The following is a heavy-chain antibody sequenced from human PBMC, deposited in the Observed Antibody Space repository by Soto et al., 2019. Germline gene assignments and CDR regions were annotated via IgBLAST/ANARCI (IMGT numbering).Heavy chain of an antibody. CDR1: GGTFSSYA. CDR2: IIPIFGTA. J-gene: IGHJ4*02. V-gene: IGHV1-69*12. CDR3: AREQGSGSDDYVWGSYRGGNFDY. Sequence: QVQLVQSGAEVKKPGSSVKVSCKASGGTFSSYAISWVRQAPGQGLEWMGGIIPIFGTANYAQKFQGRVTITADESTSTAYMELSSLRSEDTAVYYCAREQGSGSDDYVWGSYRGGNFDYWGQGTLVTVSS. D-gene: IGHD3-16*02.